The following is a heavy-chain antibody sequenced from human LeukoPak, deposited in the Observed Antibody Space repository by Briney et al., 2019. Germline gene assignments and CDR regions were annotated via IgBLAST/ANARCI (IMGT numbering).Heavy chain of an antibody. D-gene: IGHD3-22*01. V-gene: IGHV3-53*01. CDR2: IYSGGST. Sequence: GGSLRLSCAASGFTVSNNYMSWVRQAPGKGLEWVSVIYSGGSTYYADSVKGRFTISRDNSKDTLYLQMNSLRAEDTAVYYCARGRDLYDSSGYYSETTTYYYYYYMDVWGKGTTVTVSS. CDR1: GFTVSNNY. CDR3: ARGRDLYDSSGYYSETTTYYYYYYMDV. J-gene: IGHJ6*03.